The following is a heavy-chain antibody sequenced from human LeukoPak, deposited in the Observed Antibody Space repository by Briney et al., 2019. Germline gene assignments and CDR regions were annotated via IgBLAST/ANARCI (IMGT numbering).Heavy chain of an antibody. CDR2: FNPNTGGT. CDR1: GYTFTDYY. Sequence: ASVKVSCKASGYTFTDYYIHWVRQAPGQGLEWMGWFNPNTGGTTTAPKFQDRVSMTRDPSISTAHMELTRLTSDDKAVYYCAKGGRFLEWLPPYHYYYYYMDVWGKGTTVTVSS. J-gene: IGHJ6*03. V-gene: IGHV1-2*02. CDR3: AKGGRFLEWLPPYHYYYYYMDV. D-gene: IGHD3-3*01.